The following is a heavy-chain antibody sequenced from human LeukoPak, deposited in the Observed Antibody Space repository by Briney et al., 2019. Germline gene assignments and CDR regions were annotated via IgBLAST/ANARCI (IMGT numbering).Heavy chain of an antibody. CDR1: GFTFSSYG. Sequence: GGSLRLSCAASGFTFSSYGMHWVRQAPGKGLEWVAVISYDGSNKYYADSVKGRFTISRDNSKNTLYLQMNSLRAEDTAVYYCAKAARYCGGDCYSPVDYYGMDVWGQGATVTVSS. D-gene: IGHD2-21*02. CDR3: AKAARYCGGDCYSPVDYYGMDV. J-gene: IGHJ6*02. CDR2: ISYDGSNK. V-gene: IGHV3-30*18.